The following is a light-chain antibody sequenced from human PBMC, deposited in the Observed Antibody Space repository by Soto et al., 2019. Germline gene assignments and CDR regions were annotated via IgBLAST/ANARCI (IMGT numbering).Light chain of an antibody. CDR1: QSTSSY. CDR2: DAS. J-gene: IGKJ2*01. V-gene: IGKV1-5*01. CDR3: QQYNSYSHT. Sequence: DIQMTQSPSTLSASVGARVPITCRASQSTSSYLAWYQQKPGKAPKLLIYDASSLESGVPSRFSGSGSGTEFTLTISSLQPDDFATYYCQQYNSYSHTFGQGTKVDIK.